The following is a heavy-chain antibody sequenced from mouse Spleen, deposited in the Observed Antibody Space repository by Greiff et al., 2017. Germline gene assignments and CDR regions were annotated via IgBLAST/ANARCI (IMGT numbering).Heavy chain of an antibody. V-gene: IGHV1-18*01. D-gene: IGHD2-10*01. CDR2: INPNNGGT. CDR1: GYTFTDYN. J-gene: IGHJ4*01. Sequence: VQLKESGPELVKPGASVKIPCKASGYTFTDYNMDWVKQSHGKSLEWIGDINPNNGGTIYNQKFKGKATLTVDKSSSTAYMELRSLTSEDTAVYYCAREVAYYGIFYAMDYWGQGTSVTVSS. CDR3: AREVAYYGIFYAMDY.